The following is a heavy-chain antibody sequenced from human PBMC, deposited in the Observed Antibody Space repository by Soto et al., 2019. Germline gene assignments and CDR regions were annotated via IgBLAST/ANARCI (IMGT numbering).Heavy chain of an antibody. D-gene: IGHD3-10*01. J-gene: IGHJ3*02. CDR2: IYYSGST. Sequence: PSETLSLTCAVSGGSIRSYYWSWIRQPPGKGLEWIGYIYYSGSTNHNPSLKSRVTISVDTSKNQFSLKLSSVTAADTAVYYCARAWGGAFDIWGQGTMVTVSS. CDR1: GGSIRSYY. V-gene: IGHV4-59*01. CDR3: ARAWGGAFDI.